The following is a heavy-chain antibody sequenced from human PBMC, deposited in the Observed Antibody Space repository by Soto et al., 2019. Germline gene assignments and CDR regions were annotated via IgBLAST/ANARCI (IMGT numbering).Heavy chain of an antibody. CDR3: ARGIGTGTTSPLDY. CDR2: ISAYNGDT. Sequence: ASVKVSCKASGYTFTNYGITWVRQAPGQGLEWMGWISAYNGDTHYTQRLQGRVTMTTDTSTSTAYMELRGLRSDDTAVYYCARGIGTGTTSPLDYWGQGTLVTVSS. D-gene: IGHD1-7*01. V-gene: IGHV1-18*01. J-gene: IGHJ4*02. CDR1: GYTFTNYG.